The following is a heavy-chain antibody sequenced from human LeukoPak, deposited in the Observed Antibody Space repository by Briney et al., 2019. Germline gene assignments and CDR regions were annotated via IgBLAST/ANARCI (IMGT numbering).Heavy chain of an antibody. Sequence: GGSLRLSCAASGFTFSDYYMSWMRQAPGKGLEWVSYISSSGNTIYYAVSVRGRFTVSRDNAKNSLYLQMNSLRAEDTAVYYCAREVEMALDYWGQGTLVTVSS. D-gene: IGHD5-24*01. CDR1: GFTFSDYY. CDR3: AREVEMALDY. CDR2: ISSSGNTI. J-gene: IGHJ4*02. V-gene: IGHV3-11*01.